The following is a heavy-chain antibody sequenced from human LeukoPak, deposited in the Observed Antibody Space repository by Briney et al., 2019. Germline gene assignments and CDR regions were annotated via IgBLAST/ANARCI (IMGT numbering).Heavy chain of an antibody. CDR2: IYYSGST. CDR1: GGSISSSSYY. V-gene: IGHV4-39*01. CDR3: ARHERLELLFDY. Sequence: SETLSLTCTVSGGSISSSSYYWGWLRQPPGQGLEWIGSIYYSGSTYYNPSLKSRVTISVDTSKNQFSLKLSSVTAADTAVYYWARHERLELLFDYWGQGTLVTVSS. D-gene: IGHD1-26*01. J-gene: IGHJ4*02.